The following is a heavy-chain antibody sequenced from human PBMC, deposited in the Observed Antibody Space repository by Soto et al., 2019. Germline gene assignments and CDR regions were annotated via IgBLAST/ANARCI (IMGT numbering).Heavy chain of an antibody. CDR1: GFTFSSYA. V-gene: IGHV3-23*01. CDR2: ISGSGGST. J-gene: IGHJ6*02. CDR3: AKDQIQYDSSGYAYYYYYGMDV. D-gene: IGHD3-22*01. Sequence: GGSLRLSCAASGFTFSSYAMSWVRQAPGKGLEWVSAISGSGGSTYYADSVKGRFTISRDNSKNTLYLQMNSLRAEDTAVYYCAKDQIQYDSSGYAYYYYYGMDVWGQGTTVTVSS.